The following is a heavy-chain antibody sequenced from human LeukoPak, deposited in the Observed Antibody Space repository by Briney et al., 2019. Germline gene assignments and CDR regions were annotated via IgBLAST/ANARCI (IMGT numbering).Heavy chain of an antibody. CDR3: TRMAQTEPFPGDYQYYYYYMDV. V-gene: IGHV3-49*04. CDR2: IRSKAYGGTT. J-gene: IGHJ6*03. Sequence: GGSLRLSCAASGFTFSSYAMSWVRQAPGKGLEWVGFIRSKAYGGTTEYAASVKGRFTISRDDSKSIAYLQMNSLKTADTAVYYCTRMAQTEPFPGDYQYYYYYMDVWGKGTTVTVSS. CDR1: GFTFSSYA. D-gene: IGHD4-17*01.